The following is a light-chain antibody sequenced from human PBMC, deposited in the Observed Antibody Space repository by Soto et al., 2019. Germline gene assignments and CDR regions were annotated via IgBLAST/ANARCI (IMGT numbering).Light chain of an antibody. CDR3: HQYGASHT. V-gene: IGKV3-20*01. Sequence: EIVLTQSPGTLSLSPGDRATLSCRASQSVSNSYLAWYQHKPGQSPRLLIYGASKRATGIPDRFSGSGSGTDFTLTIGRLQPEDFALYFCHQYGASHTFGQGTKLEIK. CDR2: GAS. CDR1: QSVSNSY. J-gene: IGKJ2*01.